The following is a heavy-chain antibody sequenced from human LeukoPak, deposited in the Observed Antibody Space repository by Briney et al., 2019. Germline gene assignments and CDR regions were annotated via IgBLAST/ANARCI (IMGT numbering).Heavy chain of an antibody. CDR2: INSSGGIA. D-gene: IGHD1-26*01. CDR1: GFTFSSYG. CDR3: AKDQGELRFDP. J-gene: IGHJ5*02. V-gene: IGHV3-23*01. Sequence: GASLRLSCGTSGFTFSSYGMTWVRQAPGKGLEWVSSINSSGGIAYYADSVKGRFTISRDNSRNTLLLQMNSLRAEDTAIYYCAKDQGELRFDPWGQGTLVTVSS.